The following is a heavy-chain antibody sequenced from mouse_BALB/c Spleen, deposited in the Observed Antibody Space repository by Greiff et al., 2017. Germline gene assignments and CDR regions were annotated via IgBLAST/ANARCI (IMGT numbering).Heavy chain of an antibody. V-gene: IGHV5-6-4*01. D-gene: IGHD2-2*01. Sequence: EVQLVESGGGLVKPGGSLKLSCAASGFTFSSYSMSWVRQTPEKRLEWVATISSGGSYTYYPDSVKGRFTISRDNAKNTLYLQMSSLKSEDTAMYYCTREDGYDSYWYFDVWGAGTTVTVSS. J-gene: IGHJ1*01. CDR2: ISSGGSYT. CDR3: TREDGYDSYWYFDV. CDR1: GFTFSSYS.